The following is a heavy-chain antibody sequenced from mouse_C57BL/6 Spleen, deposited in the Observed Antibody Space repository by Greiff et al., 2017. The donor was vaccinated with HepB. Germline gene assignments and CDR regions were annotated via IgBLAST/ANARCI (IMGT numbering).Heavy chain of an antibody. V-gene: IGHV10-3*01. CDR2: IRSKSSNYAT. J-gene: IGHJ4*01. Sequence: EVQLVESGGGLVQPKGSLKLSCAASGFTFNTYAMHWVRQAPGQGLEWVARIRSKSSNYATYYADSVKDRFTISRDDSQSILYLQMNNLKTEDTAMYYCVRDNLDGYYYAMDYWGQGTSVTVSS. D-gene: IGHD2-3*01. CDR3: VRDNLDGYYYAMDY. CDR1: GFTFNTYA.